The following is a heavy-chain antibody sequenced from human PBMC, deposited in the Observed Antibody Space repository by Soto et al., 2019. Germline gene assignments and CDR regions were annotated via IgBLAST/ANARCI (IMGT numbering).Heavy chain of an antibody. D-gene: IGHD6-13*01. J-gene: IGHJ6*02. V-gene: IGHV4-4*02. CDR3: ATRTGAAVLPYTYYSYFGLDV. CDR1: GGSISSSNW. Sequence: PSETLSLTCAVSGGSISSSNWWTWVRQSPGKGLEWIGEIFHSGKTNYNSSLKSRVTIFVDKSRNEFSLMLTSVTAADTAVYYCATRTGAAVLPYTYYSYFGLDVWGQGTTVTVYS. CDR2: IFHSGKT.